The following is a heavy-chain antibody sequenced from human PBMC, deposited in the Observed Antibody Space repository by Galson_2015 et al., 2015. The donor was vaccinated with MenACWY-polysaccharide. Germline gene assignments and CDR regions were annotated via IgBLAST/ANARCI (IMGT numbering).Heavy chain of an antibody. J-gene: IGHJ6*02. CDR1: GFSLGAWY. CDR2: ISKSGDSI. V-gene: IGHV3-11*01. CDR3: ARGHYGLDV. Sequence: SLRLSCAASGFSLGAWYMSWIRQAPGTGLEWLSYISKSGDSIYYGDSVKGRFAISRDNAKNSLYLQLNSLEVEGTAIYYCARGHYGLDVWGQGTTVTVSS.